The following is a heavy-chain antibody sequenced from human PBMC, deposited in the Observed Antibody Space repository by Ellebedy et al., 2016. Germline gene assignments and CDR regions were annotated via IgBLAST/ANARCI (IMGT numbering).Heavy chain of an antibody. CDR2: IYDSGST. V-gene: IGHV4-59*08. J-gene: IGHJ4*02. CDR1: GGSISSHY. D-gene: IGHD1-20*01. CDR3: ARGGKGNWNSSALDY. Sequence: SETLSLTCTVSGGSISSHYWSWIRQPPGKGLEWIGYIYDSGSTNCNPSLKSRVTISGDTSKNQLSLKMSSVTAADTAVYYCARGGKGNWNSSALDYWGQGTLVTVSS.